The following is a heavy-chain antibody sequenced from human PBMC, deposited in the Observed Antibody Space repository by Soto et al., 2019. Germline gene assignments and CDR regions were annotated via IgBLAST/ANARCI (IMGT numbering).Heavy chain of an antibody. CDR1: GGTFGSDA. J-gene: IGHJ5*02. D-gene: IGHD3-22*01. CDR2: IIPIFGTT. Sequence: SVKVSCKASGGTFGSDAITWVRQAPGQGLEWVGRIIPIFGTTNYAQNLQGRVTISADKSTLTSYMELHSLTSDDTALYYCARDRTDSGYYTNWLDPWGQGTQVTVS. V-gene: IGHV1-69*06. CDR3: ARDRTDSGYYTNWLDP.